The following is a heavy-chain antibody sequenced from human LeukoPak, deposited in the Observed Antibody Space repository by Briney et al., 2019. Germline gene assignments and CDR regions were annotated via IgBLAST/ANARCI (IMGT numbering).Heavy chain of an antibody. J-gene: IGHJ6*03. CDR2: INPNSGGT. D-gene: IGHD4-11*01. V-gene: IGHV1-2*02. Sequence: GASVKVSCKASGYTFTGYYMHWVRQAPGQGLEWMGWINPNSGGTNYAQKFQGRVTMTRDTSISTAYMELSRLRSDDTAVYYCALKDYIYHYYMDVWGKGTTVTVSS. CDR3: ALKDYIYHYYMDV. CDR1: GYTFTGYY.